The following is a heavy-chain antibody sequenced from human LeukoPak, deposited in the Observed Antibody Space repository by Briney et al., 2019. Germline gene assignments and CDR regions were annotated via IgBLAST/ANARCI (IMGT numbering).Heavy chain of an antibody. CDR1: GYTFTSYG. V-gene: IGHV1-18*01. Sequence: ASVKVSCKASGYTFTSYGISWVRQAPGQGLEWMGWISAYNGNTNYAQKLQGRVTMTTDTSTSTAYMELRSLRSDDTAVYYCARNGEAGYYDSSGYCDYWGQGTLVTVSS. D-gene: IGHD3-22*01. CDR2: ISAYNGNT. CDR3: ARNGEAGYYDSSGYCDY. J-gene: IGHJ4*02.